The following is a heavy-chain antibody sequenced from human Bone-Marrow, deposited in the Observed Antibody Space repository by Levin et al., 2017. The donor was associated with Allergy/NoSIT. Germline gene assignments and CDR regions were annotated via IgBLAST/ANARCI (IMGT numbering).Heavy chain of an antibody. V-gene: IGHV3-30-3*01. CDR2: ISYDGSNK. J-gene: IGHJ4*02. CDR1: GFTFSSYA. D-gene: IGHD5-18*01. Sequence: GESLKISCAASGFTFSSYAMHWVRQAPGKGLEWVAVISYDGSNKYYADSVKGRFTISRDNSKNTLYLQMNSLRAEDTAVYYCARDPDVDTASGVFDYWGQGTLVTVSS. CDR3: ARDPDVDTASGVFDY.